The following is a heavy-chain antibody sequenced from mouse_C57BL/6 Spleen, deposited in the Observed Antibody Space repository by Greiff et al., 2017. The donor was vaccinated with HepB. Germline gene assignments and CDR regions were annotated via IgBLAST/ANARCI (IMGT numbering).Heavy chain of an antibody. J-gene: IGHJ3*01. D-gene: IGHD1-1*01. CDR1: GYTFTSYW. CDR2: IHPNSGST. CDR3: ARAYYYGSSYVFAWFAY. Sequence: QVQLQQPGAELVKPGASVKLSCKASGYTFTSYWMHWVKQRPGQGLEWIGMIHPNSGSTNYNEKFKSKATLTVDKSSSTAYMQLSSLTSEDSAVYYCARAYYYGSSYVFAWFAYWGQGTLVTVSA. V-gene: IGHV1-64*01.